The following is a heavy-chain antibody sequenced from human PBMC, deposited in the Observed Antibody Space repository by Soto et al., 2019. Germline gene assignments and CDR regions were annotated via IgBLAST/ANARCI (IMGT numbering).Heavy chain of an antibody. V-gene: IGHV3-33*01. CDR3: ARERGVVVAATRYFDY. CDR1: GFTFSSYG. J-gene: IGHJ4*02. D-gene: IGHD2-15*01. Sequence: QVQLVESGGGVVQPGGSLRLSCAASGFTFSSYGMHWVRQAPGKGLEWVAVIWYDGSNRYYADSVKGRFTISRDNSKNTLYLQMNSLRAEDTAVYYCARERGVVVAATRYFDYWGQGTLVTVSS. CDR2: IWYDGSNR.